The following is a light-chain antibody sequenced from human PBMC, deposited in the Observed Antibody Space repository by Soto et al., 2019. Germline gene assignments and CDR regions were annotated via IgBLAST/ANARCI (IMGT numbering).Light chain of an antibody. Sequence: QSVLTHPPSVSGAPGQRVTISCTGSSSNIGAGHDVYWYQQLPGTAPKLLISGNSNRPSGVPDRFSGSKSGTSASLAITGLQAEDEADYYCQSYDSSLSGSEVFGGGTKLTVL. CDR2: GNS. V-gene: IGLV1-40*01. J-gene: IGLJ2*01. CDR3: QSYDSSLSGSEV. CDR1: SSNIGAGHD.